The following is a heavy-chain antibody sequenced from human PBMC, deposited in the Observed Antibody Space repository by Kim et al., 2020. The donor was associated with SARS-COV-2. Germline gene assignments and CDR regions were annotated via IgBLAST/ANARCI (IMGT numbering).Heavy chain of an antibody. CDR2: IKSKADSGTT. CDR3: TTDYSDGRRRQWYYFHT. Sequence: GGSLRLSCAASGFTFSNAWMSWVRQAPGRGLEWVGRIKSKADSGTTDYAAPVKGRLTISRDDTKNTLYLQMNSLKTEDTAVYYCTTDYSDGRRRQWYYFHTWGHATLATVSS. V-gene: IGHV3-15*01. J-gene: IGHJ4*01. CDR1: GFTFSNAW. D-gene: IGHD1-26*01.